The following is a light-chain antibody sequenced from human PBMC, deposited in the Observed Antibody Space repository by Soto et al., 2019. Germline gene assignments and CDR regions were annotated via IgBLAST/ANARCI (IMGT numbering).Light chain of an antibody. CDR1: QSISSW. V-gene: IGKV1-5*03. CDR2: KAS. J-gene: IGKJ1*01. CDR3: QHYRSYSWT. Sequence: DIQMTQSPSTLSASVGDRVTITCRASQSISSWLAWYQEKPGKAPKLLIYKASTLESGLPSRFSGSGSGTEFTLSISSLQPDYFATYYYQHYRSYSWTFGQGTKVQL.